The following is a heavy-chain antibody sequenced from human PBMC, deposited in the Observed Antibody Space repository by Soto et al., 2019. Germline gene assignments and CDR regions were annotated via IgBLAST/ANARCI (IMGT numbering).Heavy chain of an antibody. Sequence: GGSLRLACAASGFTFSSYAMSWVRQAPGKGLEWVSAISGSGGSTYYADSVKGRFTISRDNSKNTLYLQMNSLRAEDTAVYYCAKGSAVAATFFDWFDPWGQGTLVTVSS. CDR1: GFTFSSYA. J-gene: IGHJ5*02. V-gene: IGHV3-23*01. D-gene: IGHD2-15*01. CDR2: ISGSGGST. CDR3: AKGSAVAATFFDWFDP.